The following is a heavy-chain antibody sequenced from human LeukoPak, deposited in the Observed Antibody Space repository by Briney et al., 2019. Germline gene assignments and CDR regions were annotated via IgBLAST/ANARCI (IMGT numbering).Heavy chain of an antibody. Sequence: SETLSLTCVVYGGSFSGYYWSWIRQPPGKGLEWIGEINHSGSTNYNPSLKSRVTISVDTSKNQFSLKLSSVTAADTAVYYCARETLNYYDSSGYYAFDIWDQGTMVTVSS. CDR3: ARETLNYYDSSGYYAFDI. V-gene: IGHV4-34*01. CDR1: GGSFSGYY. J-gene: IGHJ3*02. D-gene: IGHD3-22*01. CDR2: INHSGST.